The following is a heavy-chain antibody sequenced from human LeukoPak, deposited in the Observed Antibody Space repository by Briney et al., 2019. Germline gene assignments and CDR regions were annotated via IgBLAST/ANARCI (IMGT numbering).Heavy chain of an antibody. CDR3: ARTEVVVITPPDY. CDR2: ISGSGGST. CDR1: GFTFSSYA. D-gene: IGHD3-22*01. V-gene: IGHV3-23*01. Sequence: GGSLRLSCAASGFTFSSYAMSWVRQAPGKGLEWVSAISGSGGSTYYADSVKGRFTISRDNSKNTLYLQMNSLRAEDTAVYYCARTEVVVITPPDYWGQGTLVTVSS. J-gene: IGHJ4*02.